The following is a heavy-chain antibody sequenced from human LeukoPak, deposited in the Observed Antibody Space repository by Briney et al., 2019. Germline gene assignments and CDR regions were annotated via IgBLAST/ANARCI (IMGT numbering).Heavy chain of an antibody. J-gene: IGHJ6*02. CDR2: INPNSGGT. CDR1: GYTFTGYY. D-gene: IGHD5-12*01. CDR3: ARLSGYDANYYYYGMDV. V-gene: IGHV1-2*02. Sequence: ASVKVSCKASGYTFTGYYMHWVRQAPGQGLERMGWINPNSGGTNYAQKFQGRVTMTRDTSISTAYMELSRLRSDDTAVYYCARLSGYDANYYYYGMDVWGQGTTVTVSS.